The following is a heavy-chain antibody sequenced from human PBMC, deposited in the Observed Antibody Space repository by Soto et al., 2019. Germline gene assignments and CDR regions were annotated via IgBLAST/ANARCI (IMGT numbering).Heavy chain of an antibody. CDR3: ARRYYYAANLDY. J-gene: IGHJ4*02. CDR2: IYHSGST. Sequence: QVQLQESGPGLVKPSGTLSLTCAVSGGSISSSNWWSWVRQPPGKGLEWIGEIYHSGSTNYNPSLKSRXXIXVXXSKNQFALKLSSVTAADTAVYYCARRYYYAANLDYWGQGTLVTVSS. D-gene: IGHD3-10*01. CDR1: GGSISSSNW. V-gene: IGHV4-4*02.